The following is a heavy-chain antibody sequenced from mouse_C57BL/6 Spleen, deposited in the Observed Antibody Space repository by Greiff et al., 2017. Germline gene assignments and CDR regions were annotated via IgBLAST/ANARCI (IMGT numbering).Heavy chain of an antibody. CDR2: INPNNGGT. J-gene: IGHJ4*01. D-gene: IGHD1-1*01. CDR1: GYTFTDYN. Sequence: EVQLQQSGPELVKPGASVKIPCKASGYTFTDYNMDWVKQSHGKSLEWIGDINPNNGGTIYNQKFKGKATLTVDKSSSTAYMELRSLTSEDTAVYYCARRSSSSLYYYAMDYWGQGTSVTVSS. CDR3: ARRSSSSLYYYAMDY. V-gene: IGHV1-18*01.